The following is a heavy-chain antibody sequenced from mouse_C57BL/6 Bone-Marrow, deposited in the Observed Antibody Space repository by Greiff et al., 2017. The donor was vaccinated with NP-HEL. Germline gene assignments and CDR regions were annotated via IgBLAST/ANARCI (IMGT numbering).Heavy chain of an antibody. D-gene: IGHD1-1*01. CDR3: ARWDPVVATGAMDY. CDR1: GYTFTSYT. CDR2: INPSSGYT. V-gene: IGHV1-4*01. J-gene: IGHJ4*01. Sequence: QVQLQQSGAELARPGASVKMSCKASGYTFTSYTMHWVKQRPGQGLEWIGYINPSSGYTKYNQKFKDKATLTADKSSSTAYMQLSSLTSEDSAVYYGARWDPVVATGAMDYWGQGTSVTVSS.